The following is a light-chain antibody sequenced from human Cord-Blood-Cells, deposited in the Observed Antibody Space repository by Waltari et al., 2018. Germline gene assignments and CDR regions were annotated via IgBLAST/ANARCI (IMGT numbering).Light chain of an antibody. CDR3: QQYDNLPT. CDR1: QDISNY. CDR2: DAS. Sequence: DIQMTQSPSSLSASVGDRVTITCQASQDISNYLNWYKQKPGKAPKLLIYDASNLETGVPSRFSGNGSGTDFTFPISSLQPEDIPTYYCQQYDNLPTFGQGTRLEIK. J-gene: IGKJ5*01. V-gene: IGKV1-33*01.